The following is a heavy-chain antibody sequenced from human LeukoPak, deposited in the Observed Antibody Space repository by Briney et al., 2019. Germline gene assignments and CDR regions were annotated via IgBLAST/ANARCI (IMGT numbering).Heavy chain of an antibody. D-gene: IGHD5-12*01. CDR1: GVTFSENN. V-gene: IGHV3-30-3*01. Sequence: GVSLRLSCAASGVTFSENNVHWVRQAPGKGLEWVARLSNDGNNYAYADSVKGRFTLSGDKSKTTLYLQMNSLRAEDTAVYYCARDRSGFYSVDYWGQGTLVTVSS. CDR3: ARDRSGFYSVDY. CDR2: LSNDGNNY. J-gene: IGHJ4*02.